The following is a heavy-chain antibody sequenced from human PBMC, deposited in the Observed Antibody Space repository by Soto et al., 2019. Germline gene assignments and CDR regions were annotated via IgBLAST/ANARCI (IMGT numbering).Heavy chain of an antibody. Sequence: QVQLVQSGAEVKKPGASVKVSCKASGYTFTSYGISWVRQAPGQGLEWMGSIRPYNGNTNYAQKAXGSVTMTTDTSTSTAYMELRSLRSDATAVYYCARDAPPEDSWGQGTLVTVSS. CDR1: GYTFTSYG. CDR2: IRPYNGNT. CDR3: ARDAPPEDS. J-gene: IGHJ4*02. V-gene: IGHV1-18*01.